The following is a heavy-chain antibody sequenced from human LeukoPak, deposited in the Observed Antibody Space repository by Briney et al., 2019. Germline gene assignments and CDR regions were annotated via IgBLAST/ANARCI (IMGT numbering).Heavy chain of an antibody. CDR1: GFPFSSYW. V-gene: IGHV3-7*01. CDR3: AKDSYSKGDY. J-gene: IGHJ4*02. Sequence: GGSLRLSCAASGFPFSSYWMTWVRQAPGKGLEWVANIELDGSVINYVDSVKGRFTVSRDNAKNSLYLQMTNLRVEDTALYYCAKDSYSKGDYWGQGTLVTVSS. D-gene: IGHD6-13*01. CDR2: IELDGSVI.